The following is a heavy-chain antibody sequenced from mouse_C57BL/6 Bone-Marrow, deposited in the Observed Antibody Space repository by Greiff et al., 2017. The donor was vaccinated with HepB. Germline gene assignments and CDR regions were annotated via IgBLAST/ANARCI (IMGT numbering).Heavy chain of an antibody. CDR1: GFSFNTYA. J-gene: IGHJ4*01. Sequence: EVQLVESGGGLVQPQGSLKLSCAASGFSFNTYAMNWVRQAPGKGLEWVARIRSKSNNYATYYADSVKDRFTISRDESESMLYLQMNNLKTEDTAMYYWVRPVILGDYAMDYWGQGTSVTVSS. CDR3: VRPVILGDYAMDY. D-gene: IGHD3-1*01. V-gene: IGHV10-1*01. CDR2: IRSKSNNYAT.